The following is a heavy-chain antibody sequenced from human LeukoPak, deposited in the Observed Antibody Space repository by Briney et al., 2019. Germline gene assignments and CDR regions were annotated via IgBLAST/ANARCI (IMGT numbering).Heavy chain of an antibody. CDR1: GYTFTSYG. Sequence: ASVKVSCKASGYTFTSYGISWVRQAPGQGLEWMGWISGYNGNTNYAQQKLQGRVTMTTDTCTSTAYMELRSLRSDDTAVYYCARDLKRGYSSGRYSWGTGSSNDYWGQGTLVTVSS. D-gene: IGHD6-19*01. CDR2: ISGYNGNT. V-gene: IGHV1-18*01. CDR3: ARDLKRGYSSGRYSWGTGSSNDY. J-gene: IGHJ4*02.